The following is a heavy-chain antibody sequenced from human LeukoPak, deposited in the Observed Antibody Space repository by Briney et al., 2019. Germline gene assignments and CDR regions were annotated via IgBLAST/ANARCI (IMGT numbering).Heavy chain of an antibody. Sequence: GGSLRLSCVASGFSFSTYGMSWVRQAPGKGLEWVSGISGSGSDTYYADSVKGRFTISRDNSKNTLYLQMNSLRTEDTAMYYCAKDFKTYYYYYMDVWGEGTTVTLSS. CDR2: ISGSGSDT. V-gene: IGHV3-23*01. CDR3: AKDFKTYYYYYMDV. J-gene: IGHJ6*03. CDR1: GFSFSTYG.